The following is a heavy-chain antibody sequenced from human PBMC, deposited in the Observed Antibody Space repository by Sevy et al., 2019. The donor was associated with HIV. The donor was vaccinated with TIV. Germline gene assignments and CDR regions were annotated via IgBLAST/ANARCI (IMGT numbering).Heavy chain of an antibody. J-gene: IGHJ6*02. Sequence: ASVKVSCKASGYTFTSYGITWVRQAPGQGLEWMGWISAYNGNTNYAQNLQGRVTMTTDTSTSTAYMELRSLRSEDTAVDYWARDRNNYDSSGYPKGMDVWGQGTTVTVSS. CDR1: GYTFTSYG. CDR2: ISAYNGNT. D-gene: IGHD3-22*01. CDR3: ARDRNNYDSSGYPKGMDV. V-gene: IGHV1-18*01.